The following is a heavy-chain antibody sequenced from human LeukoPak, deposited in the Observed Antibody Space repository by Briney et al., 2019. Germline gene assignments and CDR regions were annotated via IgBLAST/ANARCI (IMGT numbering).Heavy chain of an antibody. CDR3: ARDDPEYYYDSSGYSFDY. Sequence: ASVTVSFKSSVYTFTSYGISWVRQAPGQGLEWMGWISAYNGNTNYAQKLQGRVTMTTDTSTSTAYMELRSLRSDDTAVYYCARDDPEYYYDSSGYSFDYWGQGTLVPVSS. V-gene: IGHV1-18*01. CDR1: VYTFTSYG. CDR2: ISAYNGNT. D-gene: IGHD3-22*01. J-gene: IGHJ4*02.